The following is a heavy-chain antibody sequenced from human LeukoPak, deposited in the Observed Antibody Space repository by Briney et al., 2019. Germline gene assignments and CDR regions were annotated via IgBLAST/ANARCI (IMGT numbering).Heavy chain of an antibody. D-gene: IGHD1-26*01. CDR1: GYTFTSYY. CDR3: ARDQGGSYSGVSFDY. V-gene: IGHV1-46*01. Sequence: ASVKVSCKASGYTFTSYYMHWVRQAPGQGLEWMGIINPSGGSTSYAQKFQGRVTMTRDTSTSTVYMELSSLRSEGTAVYYCARDQGGSYSGVSFDYWGQGTLVTVSS. CDR2: INPSGGST. J-gene: IGHJ4*02.